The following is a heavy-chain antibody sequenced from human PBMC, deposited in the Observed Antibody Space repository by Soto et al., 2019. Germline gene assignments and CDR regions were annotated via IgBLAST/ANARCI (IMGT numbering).Heavy chain of an antibody. V-gene: IGHV3-23*01. D-gene: IGHD6-19*01. CDR1: GFTFSSYA. CDR3: AKGQQWLPSGRNWFDP. CDR2: ISGSGGST. Sequence: GGSLRLSCAASGFTFSSYAMSWVRQAPGKGLEWVSAISGSGGSTYYADSVKGRFTISRDNSKNTLYLQMNSLRAEDTAVYYCAKGQQWLPSGRNWFDPWGQGTLVTVSS. J-gene: IGHJ5*02.